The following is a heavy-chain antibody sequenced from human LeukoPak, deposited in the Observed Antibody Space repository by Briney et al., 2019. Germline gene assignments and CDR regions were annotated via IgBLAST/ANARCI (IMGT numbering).Heavy chain of an antibody. D-gene: IGHD2-15*01. Sequence: GGSLRLSCAASGFTFSSYSMNWVRQAPGKGLEWVSSISSSSSYIYYADSVKGRFTISRDNAKNSLYLQMNSLRAEDTAVYYCARWSRDCSGRSCYYGDDYWGQGTLVTVSS. J-gene: IGHJ4*02. CDR2: ISSSSSYI. CDR1: GFTFSSYS. CDR3: ARWSRDCSGRSCYYGDDY. V-gene: IGHV3-21*01.